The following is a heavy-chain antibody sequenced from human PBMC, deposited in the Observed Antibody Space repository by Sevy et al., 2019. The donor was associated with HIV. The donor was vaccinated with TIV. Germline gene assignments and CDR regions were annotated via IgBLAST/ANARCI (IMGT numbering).Heavy chain of an antibody. CDR1: GFTFSSYG. J-gene: IGHJ3*02. V-gene: IGHV3-33*01. D-gene: IGHD3-10*01. CDR2: IWYDGSNK. Sequence: GGSLRLSCAASGFTFSSYGMHWVRQAPGKGLEWVAVIWYDGSNKYYADSVKGRFTISRDNSKNTLYLQMNSLRAEDTAVYYWARAYYGHDAFDIWGQGTMVTVSS. CDR3: ARAYYGHDAFDI.